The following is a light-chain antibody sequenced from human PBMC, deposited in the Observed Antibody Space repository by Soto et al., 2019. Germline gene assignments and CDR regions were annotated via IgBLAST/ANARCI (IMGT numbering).Light chain of an antibody. J-gene: IGLJ1*01. Sequence: QSVLTQPASVSGSPGQSITIPCTGTSGDVGGYNLVSWYQQHPGKAPKLMIYEVTDRPSGVSNRFSGSKSGNTASLTISGLQPDDEADYDSCSCAGNSEVFGTGTKLTVL. CDR2: EVT. V-gene: IGLV2-23*02. CDR3: CSCAGNSEV. CDR1: SGDVGGYNL.